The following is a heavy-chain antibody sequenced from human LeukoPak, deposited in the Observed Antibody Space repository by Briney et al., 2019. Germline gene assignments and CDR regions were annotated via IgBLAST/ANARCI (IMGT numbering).Heavy chain of an antibody. CDR2: AWSGGTKK. V-gene: IGHV3-33*01. Sequence: GGSVRLSWAASGFTLSRYGMQWVRQERGRGGGGVALAWSGGTKKKYADSVKGRFTISRDNSKNTLSLQMSSLKAEDTAVYYCTRSTAYSSSWDRSYFDYWGQGPLVTVSS. D-gene: IGHD6-13*01. CDR3: TRSTAYSSSWDRSYFDY. CDR1: GFTLSRYG. J-gene: IGHJ4*02.